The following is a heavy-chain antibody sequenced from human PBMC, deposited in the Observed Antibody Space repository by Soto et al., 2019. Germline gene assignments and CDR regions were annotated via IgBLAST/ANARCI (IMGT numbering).Heavy chain of an antibody. CDR3: ARGPGYCSTGTCYNSWFDP. Sequence: QVQLVQSGAEVKKPGASVKVSCKASGYSFTNYDINWVRQATGQGLEWMGWMNPNGGNTAYAQRLQGRVSMTRNTSITTAYMELSSLTSEDTAVYYCARGPGYCSTGTCYNSWFDPWGQGTLVTVSS. D-gene: IGHD2-15*01. CDR1: GYSFTNYD. V-gene: IGHV1-8*01. CDR2: MNPNGGNT. J-gene: IGHJ5*02.